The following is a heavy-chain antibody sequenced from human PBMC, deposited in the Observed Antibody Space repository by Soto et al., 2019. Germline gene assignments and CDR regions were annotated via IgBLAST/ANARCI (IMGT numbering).Heavy chain of an antibody. J-gene: IGHJ1*01. CDR1: GCTFSSYA. D-gene: IGHD1-26*01. V-gene: IGHV1-69*06. CDR3: ARDRATTRGYFQH. Sequence: QVQLVQSGAEVKKPGSSVKVSCKASGCTFSSYAISWVRQAPGQGLEWMGGIIPILGTANYAQKFQGRVTITADKSTSTADMELSSLRSEDTAGYYCARDRATTRGYFQHWGQGTLVTVSS. CDR2: IIPILGTA.